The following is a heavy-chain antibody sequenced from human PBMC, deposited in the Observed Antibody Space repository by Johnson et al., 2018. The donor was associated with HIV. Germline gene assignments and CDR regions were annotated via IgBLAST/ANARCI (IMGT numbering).Heavy chain of an antibody. Sequence: VQLVESGGGLVQPGRSLRLSCAASGFTFSSYAMHWVRQAPGKGLEWVAVISYDGSNKYYADSVKGRFTISRDNSKNSLYLQMNSLRAEDTAVYYCARDSRISLIVVVSRGGFDIWGQGTMVTV. CDR2: ISYDGSNK. J-gene: IGHJ3*02. CDR1: GFTFSSYA. V-gene: IGHV3-30*04. CDR3: ARDSRISLIVVVSRGGFDI. D-gene: IGHD3-22*01.